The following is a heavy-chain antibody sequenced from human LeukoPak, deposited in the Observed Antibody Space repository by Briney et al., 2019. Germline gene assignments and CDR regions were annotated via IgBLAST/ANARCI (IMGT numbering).Heavy chain of an antibody. V-gene: IGHV3-48*01. CDR1: EFTFSSYS. D-gene: IGHD4-17*01. Sequence: GGSLRLSCAASEFTFSSYSMNWVRQAPGKGLEWVSYITNSGNSKSYADSVKGRFTISRDNTKNSLYLQMNGLRAEDTAVYYCTTDGVTTVTTRGLDYWGQGTLVTVSS. CDR2: ITNSGNSK. CDR3: TTDGVTTVTTRGLDY. J-gene: IGHJ4*02.